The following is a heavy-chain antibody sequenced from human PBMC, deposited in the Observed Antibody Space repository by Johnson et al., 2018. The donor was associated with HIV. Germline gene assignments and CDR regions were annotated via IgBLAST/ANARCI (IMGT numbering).Heavy chain of an antibody. J-gene: IGHJ3*02. D-gene: IGHD4-23*01. V-gene: IGHV3-23*04. CDR3: AKDPVVTRAFDI. CDR1: GFTFSSYA. Sequence: VQLVESGGGVVQPGRSLILSCAASGFTFSSYAMSWVRQAPGKGLEWVSAISGSGGSTYYADSVKGRFTISRDNSKNTLYLQMNSLRAEDTAVYYCAKDPVVTRAFDIWGQGTMVTVSS. CDR2: ISGSGGST.